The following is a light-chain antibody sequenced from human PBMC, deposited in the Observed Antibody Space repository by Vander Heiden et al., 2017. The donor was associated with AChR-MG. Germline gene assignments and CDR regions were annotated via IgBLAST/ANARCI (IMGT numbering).Light chain of an antibody. J-gene: IGLJ2*01. CDR3: QAWDSTTVV. Sequence: SYELTQPASVSVSPGQTASITCSGDKLGNKYANWYQQKPGQSPLLVIYQDTKRPSGIPERLSGSNSGNTATLTISGTQAMDEADYYCQAWDSTTVVFGGGTKLTVL. CDR2: QDT. CDR1: KLGNKY. V-gene: IGLV3-1*01.